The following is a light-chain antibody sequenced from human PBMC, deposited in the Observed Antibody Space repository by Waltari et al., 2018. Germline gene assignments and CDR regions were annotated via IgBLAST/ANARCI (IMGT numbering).Light chain of an antibody. J-gene: IGKJ3*01. Sequence: DIQMTQSPSSLSASVGDRVTITCRASQNISSYLNWYQQKPGKAPKLVIYAASSLQSGVPSRFSGSGSGTDVTLTISNLQPEDFATYYCQQSYSTPFTVGPGTKVDIK. CDR2: AAS. V-gene: IGKV1-39*01. CDR1: QNISSY. CDR3: QQSYSTPFT.